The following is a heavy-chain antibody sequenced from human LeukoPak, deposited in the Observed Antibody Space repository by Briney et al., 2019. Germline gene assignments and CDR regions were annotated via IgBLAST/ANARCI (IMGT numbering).Heavy chain of an antibody. Sequence: GSVKVSCKASGYTFTSYYMHWVRQAPGQGLEWMGIINPNGGSTSYAQKLQGRVTMTRDTSTSTVYMELSRLRSEDTAVYYCARGVGYSGLTDYWGQGTLVTVSS. CDR3: ARGVGYSGLTDY. CDR2: INPNGGST. J-gene: IGHJ4*02. CDR1: GYTFTSYY. V-gene: IGHV1-46*01. D-gene: IGHD5-12*01.